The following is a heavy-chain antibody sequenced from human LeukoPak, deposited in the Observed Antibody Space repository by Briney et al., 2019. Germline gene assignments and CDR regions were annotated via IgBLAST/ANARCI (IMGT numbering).Heavy chain of an antibody. CDR1: GFTFSSYA. V-gene: IGHV3-23*01. D-gene: IGHD3-22*01. CDR3: ARDRPNYYGANGHYYRRDGDY. Sequence: GGSLRLSCAASGFTFSSYAMSWVRQAPGKGLEWVSSITSSGETTYYAGSVKGQFTISRDNSKNTVYLQMNSLRAEDTAVYYCARDRPNYYGANGHYYRRDGDYWGQGTLVTVSS. J-gene: IGHJ4*02. CDR2: ITSSGETT.